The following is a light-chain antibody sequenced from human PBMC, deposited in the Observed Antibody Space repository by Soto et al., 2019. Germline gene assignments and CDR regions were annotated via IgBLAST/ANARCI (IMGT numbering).Light chain of an antibody. V-gene: IGLV1-44*01. CDR1: SSNIGSNT. CDR2: SNN. CDR3: AAWDDSLSYV. J-gene: IGLJ1*01. Sequence: QSVLTQPPSASGTPGQRVTISCPGSSSNIGSNTVNWYQQLPGTAPKLLIYSNNQRPSGVPDRFSGSKSGTSASLAISGLQSEDEADYYCAAWDDSLSYVFGTGTKV.